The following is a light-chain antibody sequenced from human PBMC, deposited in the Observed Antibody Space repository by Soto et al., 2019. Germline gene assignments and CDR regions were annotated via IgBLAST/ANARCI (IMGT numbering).Light chain of an antibody. CDR3: QQNYSTPHT. CDR2: AAI. Sequence: DIQMTQSPSSLSASVGDRVTITCRASQTITTYLNWYQHKPGKAPKLLIYAAISLQSGVPSTLSGSGSGTDFTLTISSLQPEDFATYYCQQNYSTPHTFGQGTKVEIK. V-gene: IGKV1-39*01. J-gene: IGKJ2*01. CDR1: QTITTY.